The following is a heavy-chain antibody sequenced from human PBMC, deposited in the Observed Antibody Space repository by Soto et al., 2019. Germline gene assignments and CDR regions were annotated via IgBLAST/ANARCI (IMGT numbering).Heavy chain of an antibody. D-gene: IGHD3-22*01. CDR1: GFTFSSYA. CDR2: ISYDGSNK. CDR3: ARDPTSYDSDPYFDY. Sequence: GGSLRLSCAASGFTFSSYAMHWVRQAPGKGLEWVAVISYDGSNKYYADSVKGRFTISRDNSKNTLYLQMNSLRAEDTAVYYCARDPTSYDSDPYFDYWGQGTLVTVSS. V-gene: IGHV3-30-3*01. J-gene: IGHJ4*02.